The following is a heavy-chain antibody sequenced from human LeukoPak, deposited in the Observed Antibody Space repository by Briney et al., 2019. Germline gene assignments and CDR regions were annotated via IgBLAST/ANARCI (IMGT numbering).Heavy chain of an antibody. CDR2: ISGIGANT. CDR3: AKTSRRFLEWPRLYYYES. Sequence: QPGGSLKLSCAASGFTFGSYDMSWVRQAPGRGLDYVSAISGIGANTHYADSVQGRFTISRDNPKDTLYLQMSSLRGEDTAVYYCAKTSRRFLEWPRLYYYESWGHGTLVTVSS. CDR1: GFTFGSYD. V-gene: IGHV3-23*01. J-gene: IGHJ4*03. D-gene: IGHD3-3*01.